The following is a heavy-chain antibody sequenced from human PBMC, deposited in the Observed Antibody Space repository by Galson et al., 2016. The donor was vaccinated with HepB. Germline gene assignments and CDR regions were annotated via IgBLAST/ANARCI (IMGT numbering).Heavy chain of an antibody. Sequence: SLRLSCAVSGLKFSTYWMTWVHQAPGKGLEWISCITGSGTVLFYADSVKGRFTISRDNARNSLYLHLNSLRAEDTAVYYCARGHYEVWGQGTLVTVSS. CDR3: ARGHYEV. CDR1: GLKFSTYW. V-gene: IGHV3-48*03. D-gene: IGHD3-3*01. CDR2: ITGSGTVL. J-gene: IGHJ4*02.